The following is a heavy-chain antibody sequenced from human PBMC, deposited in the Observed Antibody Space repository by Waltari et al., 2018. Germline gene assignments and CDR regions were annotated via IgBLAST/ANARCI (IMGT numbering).Heavy chain of an antibody. CDR3: ARRTNSGYDSYYFDY. D-gene: IGHD5-12*01. CDR2: IYHSGGT. Sequence: QVQLQESGPGLVKPSGTLSLTCAVSGGSISSSNWWSWVRQPPGKGLEWIGEIYHSGGTNYHPPLKSRVTISVDKSKNQFSLKLSSLTAADTAVYYCARRTNSGYDSYYFDYWGQGTLVTVSS. CDR1: GGSISSSNW. J-gene: IGHJ4*02. V-gene: IGHV4-4*02.